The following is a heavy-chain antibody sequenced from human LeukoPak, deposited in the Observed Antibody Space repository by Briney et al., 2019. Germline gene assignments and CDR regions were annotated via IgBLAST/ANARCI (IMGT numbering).Heavy chain of an antibody. CDR3: AKAWVAARPDDPDAFDI. D-gene: IGHD6-6*01. Sequence: GGSLRLSCAASGFTFSSYAMSWVRQAPGKGLEWVSAISGSGGSTYYADSVKGRFTISRDNSKNTLYLQMNSLRAEDTAVYYCAKAWVAARPDDPDAFDIWGQGTMVTVSS. J-gene: IGHJ3*02. CDR1: GFTFSSYA. V-gene: IGHV3-23*01. CDR2: ISGSGGST.